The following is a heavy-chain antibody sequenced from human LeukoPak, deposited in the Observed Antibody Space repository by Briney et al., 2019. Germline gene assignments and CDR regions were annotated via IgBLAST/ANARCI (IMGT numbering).Heavy chain of an antibody. CDR1: GYTFTSYG. Sequence: ASVRVSCKASGYTFTSYGISWVRQAPGQGLEWMGWISAYNGNTNYAQKLQGRVTMTTDTSTSTAYMELRSLRSDDTAVYYCARPYDFWSGLYYFDYWGQGTLVTVSS. CDR2: ISAYNGNT. CDR3: ARPYDFWSGLYYFDY. J-gene: IGHJ4*02. D-gene: IGHD3-3*01. V-gene: IGHV1-18*01.